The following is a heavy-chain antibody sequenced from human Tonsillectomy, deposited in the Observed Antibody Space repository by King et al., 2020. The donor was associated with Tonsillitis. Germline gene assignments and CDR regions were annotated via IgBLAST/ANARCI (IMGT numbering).Heavy chain of an antibody. CDR2: IYYSGST. CDR1: GGSISSSSYY. V-gene: IGHV4-39*01. J-gene: IGHJ4*02. CDR3: ASLSGSGYFFDY. Sequence: LQLQESGPGLVKPSETLSLTCTVSGGSISSSSYYWGWIRQPPGKGLEWIGSIYYSGSTYYNPSLKSRVTISVDTSKNQFSLKLSSVTAADTAVYYCASLSGSGYFFDYWGQGTLVPVPS. D-gene: IGHD6-13*01.